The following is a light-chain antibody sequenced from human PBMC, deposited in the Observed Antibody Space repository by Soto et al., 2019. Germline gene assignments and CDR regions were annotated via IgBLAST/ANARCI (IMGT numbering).Light chain of an antibody. V-gene: IGKV1-39*01. Sequence: DIQMTQSPSTLSASVGDRITITCRASERISRYLNWYQQKPGKAPKLLIFAASTLQSGVPLRFSGSGSGTDFSLTISSLQPEDFRTYYCQQGYNTPLAVGRGTKVDSK. CDR3: QQGYNTPLA. CDR2: AAS. CDR1: ERISRY. J-gene: IGKJ4*01.